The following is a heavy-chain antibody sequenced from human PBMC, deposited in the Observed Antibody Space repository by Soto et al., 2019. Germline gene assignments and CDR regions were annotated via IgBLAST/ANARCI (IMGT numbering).Heavy chain of an antibody. J-gene: IGHJ4*02. CDR1: GFTFSSYW. Sequence: EVQLVESGGGLVQPGGSLRLSCAASGFTFSSYWMSWVRQAPGKGLEWVANIKQDGSEKYYVDSVKGRFTISRDKAKNSPYLQMNSLRAEDTAVYYCARGRGCSTGCHNFDYWGQGTLVTVSS. V-gene: IGHV3-7*01. D-gene: IGHD2-2*01. CDR2: IKQDGSEK. CDR3: ARGRGCSTGCHNFDY.